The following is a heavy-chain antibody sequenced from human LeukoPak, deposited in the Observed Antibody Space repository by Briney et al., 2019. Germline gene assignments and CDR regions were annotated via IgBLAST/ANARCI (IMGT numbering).Heavy chain of an antibody. Sequence: SETLSLTCTVSGGSISGYDWSWVRQPPGKGLEWIGYIYYSGSTNYNPSLKSRVTISVDTSKNQFSLKLHSVTAADTAVYYCASLRYGSGSQGALDYGSDYWGQGTLVTVSS. V-gene: IGHV4-59*01. D-gene: IGHD3-10*01. CDR1: GGSISGYD. CDR2: IYYSGST. CDR3: ASLRYGSGSQGALDYGSDY. J-gene: IGHJ4*02.